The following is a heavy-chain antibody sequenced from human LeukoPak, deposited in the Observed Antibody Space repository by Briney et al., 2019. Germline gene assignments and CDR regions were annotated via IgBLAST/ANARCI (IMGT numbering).Heavy chain of an antibody. V-gene: IGHV3-21*01. D-gene: IGHD2-2*01. CDR2: ISISSSYI. CDR3: ARERRGYCSSTSCSNDAFDI. J-gene: IGHJ3*02. Sequence: GGSLRLSCAASGFTSSSYSMNCVRQAPGKWLEWVSSISISSSYIYYADSVTGRFTTSRDNAKNSLYLQMNRLRAEDTAVYYCARERRGYCSSTSCSNDAFDIWGQGTMVTVSS. CDR1: GFTSSSYS.